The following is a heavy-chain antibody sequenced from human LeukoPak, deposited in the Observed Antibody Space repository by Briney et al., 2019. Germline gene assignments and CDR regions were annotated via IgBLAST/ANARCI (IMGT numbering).Heavy chain of an antibody. CDR2: ISYDGSNK. D-gene: IGHD5-18*01. V-gene: IGHV3-30*18. Sequence: PGRSLRLSCAASGFTFSSYGMHWVRQAPGKGLEWVAVISYDGSNKYYADSVKGRFTISRDNSMNTLYLQMNSLRAEDTAVYYCAKIRPWIQLWLEMDYWGQGTLVTVSS. CDR1: GFTFSSYG. CDR3: AKIRPWIQLWLEMDY. J-gene: IGHJ4*02.